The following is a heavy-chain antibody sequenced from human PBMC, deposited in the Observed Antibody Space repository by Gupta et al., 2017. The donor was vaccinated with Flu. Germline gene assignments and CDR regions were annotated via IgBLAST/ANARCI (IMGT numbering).Heavy chain of an antibody. CDR3: ARIVVPSAIENYFYYIDV. CDR1: GGSISRGDYY. V-gene: IGHV4-30-4*08. J-gene: IGHJ6*03. Sequence: QVELQESGPGLVKPSQTLSVTCSVSGGSISRGDYYWTWIRQPPGKGLEWIGYIYDSGSTFYNPSLKSRITMSADTSKNQFSLKLSSVTAAETAVYYCARIVVPSAIENYFYYIDVWGKGTTVTVSS. D-gene: IGHD2-2*02. CDR2: IYDSGST.